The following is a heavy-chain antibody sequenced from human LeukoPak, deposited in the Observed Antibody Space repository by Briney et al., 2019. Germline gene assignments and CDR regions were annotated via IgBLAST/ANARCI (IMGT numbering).Heavy chain of an antibody. CDR2: ISGSGGST. J-gene: IGHJ4*02. CDR3: AKEVSPGIAAAGTHDY. D-gene: IGHD6-13*01. Sequence: PGGALRLSCAASVFTFSSYAMSWVRQAPGKGLEWVSAISGSGGSTYYADSVKCRFTISRDNSKNTLYLQMNSLRAEDTAVYYCAKEVSPGIAAAGTHDYWGQGTLVTVSS. CDR1: VFTFSSYA. V-gene: IGHV3-23*01.